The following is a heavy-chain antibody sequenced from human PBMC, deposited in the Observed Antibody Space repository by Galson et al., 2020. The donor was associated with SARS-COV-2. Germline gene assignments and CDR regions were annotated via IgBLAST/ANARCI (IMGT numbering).Heavy chain of an antibody. CDR3: ARESQGGNDYKYLLC. CDR2: INPSGGGP. CDR1: GYTFTSYY. D-gene: IGHD4-4*01. V-gene: IGHV1-46*01. Sequence: ASVKVSCKASGYTFTSYYIHWVRQAPGQGLEWMGIINPSGGGPTYTQKFQGRVTMTRDTSTSTVYMELSSLSSADTAVYYCARESQGGNDYKYLLCWGQGTLVTVSS. J-gene: IGHJ4*02.